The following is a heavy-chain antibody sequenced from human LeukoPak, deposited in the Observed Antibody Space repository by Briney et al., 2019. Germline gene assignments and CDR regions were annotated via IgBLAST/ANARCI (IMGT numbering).Heavy chain of an antibody. D-gene: IGHD3-10*01. CDR3: AIDMVRGVIIDNWFDP. CDR1: GGTFSSYA. J-gene: IGHJ5*02. V-gene: IGHV1-69*13. CDR2: IIPIFGTA. Sequence: SVKVSCKASGGTFSSYAISWVRQAPGQELEWMGGIIPIFGTANYAQKFQGRVTITADESTSTAYMELSSLRSEDTAVYYCAIDMVRGVIIDNWFDPWGQGTLVTVSS.